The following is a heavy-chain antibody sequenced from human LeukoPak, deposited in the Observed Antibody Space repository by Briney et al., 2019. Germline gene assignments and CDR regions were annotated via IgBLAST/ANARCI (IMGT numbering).Heavy chain of an antibody. V-gene: IGHV3-21*01. CDR1: GFTFSSYS. CDR3: ARLDCSGGSCYSGGTEYFQH. CDR2: ISSSSSYI. J-gene: IGHJ1*01. Sequence: GGSLRLSCAASGFTFSSYSMNWVRQAPGKGLEWVSSISSSSSYIYYADSVKGRFTISRDNAKNSLYLQMNSLRAEDTAVYYCARLDCSGGSCYSGGTEYFQHWGQGTLVTVSS. D-gene: IGHD2-15*01.